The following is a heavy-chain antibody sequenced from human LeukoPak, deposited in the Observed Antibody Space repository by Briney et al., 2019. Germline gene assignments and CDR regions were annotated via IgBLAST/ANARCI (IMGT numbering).Heavy chain of an antibody. CDR3: ARSSLGEQQLGYYFDY. D-gene: IGHD6-13*01. Sequence: SETLSLTCAAYGGSFSGYYWNWIRQPPGKGLEWIGEINHGGDTNYNPSLKSRVTISVDTSKKQSSLKVRSVTAAETAVYYCARSSLGEQQLGYYFDYWGQGTLVTVSS. V-gene: IGHV4-34*01. J-gene: IGHJ4*02. CDR1: GGSFSGYY. CDR2: INHGGDT.